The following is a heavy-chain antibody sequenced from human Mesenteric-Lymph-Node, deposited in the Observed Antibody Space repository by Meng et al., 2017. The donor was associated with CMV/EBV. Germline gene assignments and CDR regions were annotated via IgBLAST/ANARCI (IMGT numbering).Heavy chain of an antibody. CDR3: ASGPGIAAAGDLDY. J-gene: IGHJ4*02. V-gene: IGHV1-18*01. CDR2: ISAYNGNT. Sequence: KATGYTFTSYGISWVRQAPGQGLERMGWISAYNGNTNYAQKLQGRVTMTTDTSTSTAYMELRSLRSDDTAMYYCASGPGIAAAGDLDYWGQGTLVTVSS. D-gene: IGHD6-13*01. CDR1: GYTFTSYG.